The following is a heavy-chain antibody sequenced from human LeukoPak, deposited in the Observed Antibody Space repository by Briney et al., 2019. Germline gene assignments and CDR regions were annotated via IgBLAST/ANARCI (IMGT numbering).Heavy chain of an antibody. Sequence: PGGSLRLSCAASGFTFDNYGMSWVRQAPGKGLEWVSAISGSGGSTYYADSVKGRFTISRDNSKNTLYLQMNSLRAEDTAVYYCAKYPTNGSGSYYFTLYYYYGMDVWGQGTTVTVSS. CDR1: GFTFDNYG. CDR3: AKYPTNGSGSYYFTLYYYYGMDV. J-gene: IGHJ6*02. D-gene: IGHD3-10*01. CDR2: ISGSGGST. V-gene: IGHV3-23*01.